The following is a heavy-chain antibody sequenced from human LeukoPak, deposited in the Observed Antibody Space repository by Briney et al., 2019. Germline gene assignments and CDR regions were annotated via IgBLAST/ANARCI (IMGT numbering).Heavy chain of an antibody. CDR2: INHSGST. V-gene: IGHV4-34*01. CDR3: ARSAATGWYGKAYYYYYMDV. J-gene: IGHJ6*03. CDR1: GGSFSGYY. Sequence: SETLSLTCAVYGGSFSGYYWSWIRQPPGKGLELIGEINHSGSTNYNPSLKSRVTISVDTSKNQFSLNLSSVTAADTAVYHCARSAATGWYGKAYYYYYMDVWGKWTTVTVSS. D-gene: IGHD6-19*01.